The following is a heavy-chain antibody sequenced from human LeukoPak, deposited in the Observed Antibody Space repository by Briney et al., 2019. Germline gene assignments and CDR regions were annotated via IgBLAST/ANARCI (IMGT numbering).Heavy chain of an antibody. V-gene: IGHV3-48*03. CDR3: ARNGAPVVTAITPYYYYMDV. CDR1: GFTFSSYE. J-gene: IGHJ6*03. CDR2: ISSSGSTI. D-gene: IGHD2-21*02. Sequence: GGSLRLSCAASGFTFSSYEMNWVRQAPGKGLEWVSYISSSGSTIYYADSVKGRFTISRDNAKNSLYLQMNSLRAEDTAVYYCARNGAPVVTAITPYYYYMDVWGKGTTVTVS.